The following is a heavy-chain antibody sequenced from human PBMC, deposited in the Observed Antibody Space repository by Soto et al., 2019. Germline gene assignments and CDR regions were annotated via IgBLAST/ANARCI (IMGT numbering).Heavy chain of an antibody. V-gene: IGHV4-34*01. Sequence: SETLSLTCAVYGGSFSGFYWSWIRQPPGKGLEWIGEINHSGSTNYNPSLKSRVTISVDTSKNQFSLNLSSVTAADTAVYYCASFIVVLPAAPYYYMDVWGKGTTVTVSS. CDR2: INHSGST. D-gene: IGHD2-2*01. J-gene: IGHJ6*03. CDR3: ASFIVVLPAAPYYYMDV. CDR1: GGSFSGFY.